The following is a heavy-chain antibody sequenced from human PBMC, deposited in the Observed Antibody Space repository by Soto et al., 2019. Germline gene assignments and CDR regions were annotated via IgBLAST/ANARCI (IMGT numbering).Heavy chain of an antibody. D-gene: IGHD4-17*01. J-gene: IGHJ4*02. V-gene: IGHV4-61*01. CDR1: GGSVSNKTYY. Sequence: PXATLSLTCSVSGGSVSNKTYYWSWIRQPPGKRLEWIGYVYYSGTTNYNPSLKSRVTISVDLSKNQFSLRLSSVTTADTALYYCARTTAVPNTLRSRYFFDYWGQGTLVTVSS. CDR3: ARTTAVPNTLRSRYFFDY. CDR2: VYYSGTT.